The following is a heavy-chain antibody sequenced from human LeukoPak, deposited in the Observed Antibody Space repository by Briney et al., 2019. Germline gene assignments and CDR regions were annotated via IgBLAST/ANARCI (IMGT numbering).Heavy chain of an antibody. CDR2: INHSGST. CDR3: ARDATRGYSSSWYYRANWFDP. CDR1: GGSFSGYY. D-gene: IGHD6-13*01. V-gene: IGHV4-34*01. J-gene: IGHJ5*02. Sequence: SETLSLTCAVYGGSFSGYYWGWIRQPPGKXLEWIGEINHSGSTNYNPSLKSRVTISVDTSKNQFSLKLSSVTAADTAVYYCARDATRGYSSSWYYRANWFDPWGQGTLVTVSS.